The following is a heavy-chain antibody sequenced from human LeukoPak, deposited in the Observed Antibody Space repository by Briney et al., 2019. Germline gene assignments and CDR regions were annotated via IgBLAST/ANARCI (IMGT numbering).Heavy chain of an antibody. CDR3: ARGVGGGSSWYNF. D-gene: IGHD6-13*01. CDR1: GFTFDNYA. V-gene: IGHV3-9*01. J-gene: IGHJ4*02. Sequence: GRSLRLSCAASGFTFDNYAMHWVRQAPGKGLEWVSGISWNSGSIGYADSVKGRFTISRDNSKNTLYLQMNSLRAEDTAVYYCARGVGGGSSWYNFWGQGSLVTVSS. CDR2: ISWNSGSI.